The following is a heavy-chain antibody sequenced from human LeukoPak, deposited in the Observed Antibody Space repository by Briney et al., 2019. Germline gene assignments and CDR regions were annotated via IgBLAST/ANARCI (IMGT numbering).Heavy chain of an antibody. CDR1: GDSITSYY. V-gene: IGHV4-59*08. CDR2: IYYSGAT. D-gene: IGHD3-9*01. J-gene: IGHJ5*01. CDR3: ARLSNYGILTGNSWFDS. Sequence: SETLSLTCTVSGDSITSYYRTWIRQPPGKALEWIWYIYYSGATNYSPSLKSRVTISLDKSKTQFFLKLSSVAAADTAVYYCARLSNYGILTGNSWFDSWGQGTLVTVSS.